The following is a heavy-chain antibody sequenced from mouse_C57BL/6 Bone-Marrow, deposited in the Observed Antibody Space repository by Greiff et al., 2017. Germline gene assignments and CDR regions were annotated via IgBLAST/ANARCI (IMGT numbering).Heavy chain of an antibody. Sequence: QVQLQQPGAELVKPGASVKLSCKASGYTFTSYWMHWVKQRPGQGLEWIGMIHPNSGSTNYNEKFKSKATLTVDKSSSTAYMQLSSLTSEDSAVYYCARNSSNSDAMDYWGQGTSVTVSS. CDR1: GYTFTSYW. CDR2: IHPNSGST. V-gene: IGHV1-64*01. CDR3: ARNSSNSDAMDY. D-gene: IGHD2-5*01. J-gene: IGHJ4*01.